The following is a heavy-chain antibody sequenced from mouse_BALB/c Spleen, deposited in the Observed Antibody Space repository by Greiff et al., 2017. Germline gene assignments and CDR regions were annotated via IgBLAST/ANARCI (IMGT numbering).Heavy chain of an antibody. Sequence: EVQLQQSGPSLVKPSQTLSLTCSVTGDSITSGYWNWIRKFPGNKLEYMGYISYSGSTYYNPSLKSRISITRDTSKNQYYLQLNSVTTEDTATYYCARYYGNYEYFDVWGAGTTVTVSS. V-gene: IGHV3-8*02. J-gene: IGHJ1*01. D-gene: IGHD2-1*01. CDR1: GDSITSGY. CDR3: ARYYGNYEYFDV. CDR2: ISYSGST.